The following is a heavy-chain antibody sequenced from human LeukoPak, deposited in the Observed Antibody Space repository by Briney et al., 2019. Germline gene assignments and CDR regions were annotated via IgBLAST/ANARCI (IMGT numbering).Heavy chain of an antibody. J-gene: IGHJ4*02. CDR2: ISGSGGST. CDR1: GFTFSSYA. Sequence: GGSLRLSCAASGFTFSSYAMSWVRQAPGKGLEWVSDISGSGGSTYYADSVKGRFTISRDNAKNTLYLQMNSLRAEDTAVYYCAKDRLKSTMVRGVFDYWGQGTLVTVSS. D-gene: IGHD3-10*01. V-gene: IGHV3-23*01. CDR3: AKDRLKSTMVRGVFDY.